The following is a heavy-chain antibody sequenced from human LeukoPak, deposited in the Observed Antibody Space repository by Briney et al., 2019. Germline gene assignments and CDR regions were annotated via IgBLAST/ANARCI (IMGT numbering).Heavy chain of an antibody. Sequence: SVKVSCKASGGTFSSYAISWVRQAPGQGLEWMGRIIPILGIANYAQKFQDRVTITTDESTSTAYMELSSLKSEDTAMYYCARSMAAEGTGPFDPWGQGTLVTVSS. CDR2: IIPILGIA. V-gene: IGHV1-69*04. CDR3: ARSMAAEGTGPFDP. J-gene: IGHJ5*02. D-gene: IGHD6-13*01. CDR1: GGTFSSYA.